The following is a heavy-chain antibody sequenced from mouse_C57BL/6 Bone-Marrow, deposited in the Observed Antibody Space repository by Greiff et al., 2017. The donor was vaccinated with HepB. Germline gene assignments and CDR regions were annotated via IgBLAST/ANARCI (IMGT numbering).Heavy chain of an antibody. J-gene: IGHJ1*03. CDR3: ARDNYYGSSYYFDV. CDR2: INYDGSST. Sequence: EVKVVESEGGLVQPGSSMKLSCTASGFTFSDYYMAWVRQVPEKGLEWVANINYDGSSTYYLDSLKSRFIISRDNAKNILYLQMSSLKSEDTATYYCARDNYYGSSYYFDVWGTGTTVTVSS. V-gene: IGHV5-16*01. CDR1: GFTFSDYY. D-gene: IGHD1-1*01.